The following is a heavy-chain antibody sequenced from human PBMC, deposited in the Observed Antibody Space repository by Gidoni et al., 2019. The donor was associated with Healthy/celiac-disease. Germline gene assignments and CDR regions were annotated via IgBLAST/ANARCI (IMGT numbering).Heavy chain of an antibody. Sequence: QLQLQESGPALVKLSETLSLTCTVAGVSIRSSNYYWGWIRQPPGKGLAWSGSIYDSGSTSYTPALKSRVTIYVDTSKNPFSPKLSAVTAADTAVYYCARRIPKTASGGNSQGIVFDPWGQGTLVPVSS. CDR1: GVSIRSSNYY. V-gene: IGHV4-39*01. D-gene: IGHD2-21*02. CDR3: ARRIPKTASGGNSQGIVFDP. J-gene: IGHJ5*02. CDR2: IYDSGST.